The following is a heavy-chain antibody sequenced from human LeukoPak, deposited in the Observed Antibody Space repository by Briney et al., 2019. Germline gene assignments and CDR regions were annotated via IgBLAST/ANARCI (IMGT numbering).Heavy chain of an antibody. Sequence: PSETLSLTCTVSGGSVSSGSYYWSWIRQPPGKGLEWIGYIYYSGSTNYNPSLKSRVTISVDTSKNQFSLKLSSVTAADTAVYYCARDPLGYYSMLWGQGTLVTVSS. D-gene: IGHD3-22*01. CDR1: GGSVSSGSYY. J-gene: IGHJ4*02. V-gene: IGHV4-61*01. CDR3: ARDPLGYYSML. CDR2: IYYSGST.